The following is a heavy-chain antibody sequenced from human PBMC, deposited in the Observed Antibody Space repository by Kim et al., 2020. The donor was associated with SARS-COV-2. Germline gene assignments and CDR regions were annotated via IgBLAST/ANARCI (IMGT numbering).Heavy chain of an antibody. J-gene: IGHJ4*02. CDR1: GFTFSSYA. Sequence: GGSLRLSCAASGFTFSSYAMHWVRQAPGKGLEYVSAISSNGGSTYYADSVKGRFTISRDNSKNTLYLQMGSLRAEDMAVYYCARGGTAMVKGYFDYWGQGTLVTVSS. D-gene: IGHD5-18*01. CDR3: ARGGTAMVKGYFDY. V-gene: IGHV3-64*02. CDR2: ISSNGGST.